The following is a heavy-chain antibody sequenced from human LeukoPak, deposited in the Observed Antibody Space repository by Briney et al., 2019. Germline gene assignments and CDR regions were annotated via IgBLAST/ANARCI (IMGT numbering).Heavy chain of an antibody. J-gene: IGHJ5*02. Sequence: SESLSLTCAVYGGSFSGYYWSWIRQPPGKGLEWIGEINHSGSTNYNPSLKSRVTISVDTSKNQFSLKLSSVTAADTAVYYCARGRVLLWFGYKSGPNWFDPWGQGTLVTVSS. V-gene: IGHV4-34*01. CDR2: INHSGST. D-gene: IGHD3-10*01. CDR3: ARGRVLLWFGYKSGPNWFDP. CDR1: GGSFSGYY.